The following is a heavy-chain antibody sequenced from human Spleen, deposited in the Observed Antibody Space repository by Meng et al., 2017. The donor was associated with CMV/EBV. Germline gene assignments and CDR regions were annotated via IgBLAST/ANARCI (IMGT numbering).Heavy chain of an antibody. CDR2: IKQDGSDK. V-gene: IGHV3-7*01. CDR3: TRQVGAPHS. J-gene: IGHJ4*02. Sequence: GGSLRLSCAASGFTFSSYWMSWVRQTPGKGLEWVANIKQDGSDKNYVDSVKGRFTISGDNAKNSLYLQMDSLRAEDTAVYYCTRQVGAPHSWGQGTLVTVSS. CDR1: GFTFSSYW. D-gene: IGHD1-26*01.